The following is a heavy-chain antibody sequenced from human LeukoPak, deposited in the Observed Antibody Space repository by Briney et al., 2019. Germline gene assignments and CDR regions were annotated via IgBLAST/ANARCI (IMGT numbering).Heavy chain of an antibody. Sequence: GGSLRLSCAVSGFTFSSYSMNWVRRAPGKGLEWVSYIGSSVSTRYYADSVKGRFTISRDNGKHSLYLQMNGLRAEDTAVYYCAREGSDFWSGYSKGYFDYWGQGTLVTVS. CDR1: GFTFSSYS. V-gene: IGHV3-48*01. CDR2: IGSSVSTR. CDR3: AREGSDFWSGYSKGYFDY. D-gene: IGHD3-3*01. J-gene: IGHJ4*02.